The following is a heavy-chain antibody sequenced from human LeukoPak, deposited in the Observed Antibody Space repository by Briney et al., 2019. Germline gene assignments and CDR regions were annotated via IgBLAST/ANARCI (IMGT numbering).Heavy chain of an antibody. CDR2: IYYSGST. CDR1: GGSISSGGYY. J-gene: IGHJ5*02. D-gene: IGHD2-2*01. Sequence: SETLSLTCTVSGGSISSGGYYWSWIRQHPGKGLERIGYIYYSGSTYYNPSLKSRVTISVDTSKDQFSLKLSSVTAADTAVYYCARVGYQLRLYWFDPWGQGTLVTVSS. V-gene: IGHV4-31*03. CDR3: ARVGYQLRLYWFDP.